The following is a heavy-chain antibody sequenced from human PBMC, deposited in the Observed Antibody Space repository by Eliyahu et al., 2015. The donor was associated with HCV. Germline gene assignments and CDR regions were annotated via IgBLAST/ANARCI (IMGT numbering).Heavy chain of an antibody. Sequence: QVQLVESGGGVVQPGRSLRLSCXASGXTXSXXGMHWVRQAPGKGLEWVAVISYXGSNKYYADSVKGRFTISRDNSKNTLYLQMNSLRAEDTAVYYCAKGFGWRYSSPMGAFDIWGQGTMVTVSS. CDR3: AKGFGWRYSSPMGAFDI. D-gene: IGHD6-13*01. J-gene: IGHJ3*02. CDR1: GXTXSXXG. V-gene: IGHV3-30*18. CDR2: ISYXGSNK.